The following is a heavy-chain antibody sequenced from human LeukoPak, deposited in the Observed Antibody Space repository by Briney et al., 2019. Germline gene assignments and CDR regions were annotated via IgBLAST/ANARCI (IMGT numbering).Heavy chain of an antibody. Sequence: GGPLRLSCAASGFTFCYYYMSWIRQAPGKGLEWVSYISSSSSYTNYADSVKGRFTISRDNAKNSLYLQMSSLRAEDTAVYYCARGVPAAMVEYFQHWGQGTLVTVSS. CDR3: ARGVPAAMVEYFQH. CDR1: GFTFCYYY. D-gene: IGHD2-2*01. CDR2: ISSSSSYT. V-gene: IGHV3-11*06. J-gene: IGHJ1*01.